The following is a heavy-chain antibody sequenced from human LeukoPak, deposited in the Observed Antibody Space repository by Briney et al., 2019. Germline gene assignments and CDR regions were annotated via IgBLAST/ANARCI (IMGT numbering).Heavy chain of an antibody. J-gene: IGHJ3*01. D-gene: IGHD3-10*01. V-gene: IGHV1-69*13. Sequence: GASVKVSCKASGGTFSSYAISWVRQAPGQGLEWMGGIIPIFGTANYAQKFQGRVTITADESTSTAYMELSSLRSEDTAVYYCARTYYYGSGSYYGSRDGFDVWGQGTMVTVSS. CDR1: GGTFSSYA. CDR2: IIPIFGTA. CDR3: ARTYYYGSGSYYGSRDGFDV.